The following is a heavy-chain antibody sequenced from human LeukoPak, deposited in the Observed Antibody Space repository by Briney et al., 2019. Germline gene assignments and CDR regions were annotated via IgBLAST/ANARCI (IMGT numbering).Heavy chain of an antibody. V-gene: IGHV1-69*05. CDR2: IIPIFGTA. CDR3: ARAVGATIDY. Sequence: GASVKVSCKASGGTFSSYAISWVRQAPGQGLEWMGGIIPIFGTANYAQKFQGRVTMTRDTSTSTVYMELSSLRSEDTAVYYCARAVGATIDYWGQGTLVTVSS. J-gene: IGHJ4*02. D-gene: IGHD1-26*01. CDR1: GGTFSSYA.